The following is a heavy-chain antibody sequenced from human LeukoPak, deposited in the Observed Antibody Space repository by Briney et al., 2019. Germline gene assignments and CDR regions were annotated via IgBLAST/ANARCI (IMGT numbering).Heavy chain of an antibody. Sequence: PGGSLRLSCAASGFTFSDYYMSWIRQAPGKGLEWVSYISSSGSTIYYADPVKGRFTISRDNAKNSLYLQMNSLRAEGTAVYYCARVDYGDYVADYWGQGTLVTVSS. CDR3: ARVDYGDYVADY. D-gene: IGHD4-17*01. CDR1: GFTFSDYY. V-gene: IGHV3-11*01. CDR2: ISSSGSTI. J-gene: IGHJ4*02.